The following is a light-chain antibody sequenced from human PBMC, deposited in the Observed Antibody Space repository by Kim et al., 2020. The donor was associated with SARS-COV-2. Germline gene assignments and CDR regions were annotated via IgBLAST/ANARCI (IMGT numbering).Light chain of an antibody. Sequence: VSPGEGASLSCNASQDVLNNVAWYQQKPGQAPSLLIYGATTSASGIPGRFSGSGSGSDFTLTISGLQSEDIAVYYCQQYDNRRSFGGGTKVDIK. CDR2: GAT. CDR1: QDVLNN. CDR3: QQYDNRRS. J-gene: IGKJ4*01. V-gene: IGKV3-15*01.